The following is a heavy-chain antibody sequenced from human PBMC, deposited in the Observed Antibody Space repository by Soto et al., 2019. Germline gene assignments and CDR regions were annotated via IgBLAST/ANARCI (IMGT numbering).Heavy chain of an antibody. V-gene: IGHV1-18*04. CDR2: INTYNGNT. J-gene: IGHJ4*02. CDR3: ARARIGIAAAGSDY. CDR1: GYTFTSRY. Sequence: AGVKVSPKASGYTFTSRYMHWVRQAPGQGLEWMGRINTYNGNTNYAQKLQGRVTLTTDTSTSTAYMELRSLRSDDTAVYYCARARIGIAAAGSDYWGQGTLVTVSS. D-gene: IGHD6-13*01.